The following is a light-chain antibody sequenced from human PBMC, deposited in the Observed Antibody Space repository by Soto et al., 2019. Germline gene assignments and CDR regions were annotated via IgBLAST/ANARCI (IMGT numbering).Light chain of an antibody. CDR2: GAS. J-gene: IGKJ1*01. CDR1: QSVSSN. CDR3: QQYKNWGT. Sequence: EIVMTQSPATLSVSPGERATLSCRASQSVSSNLAWYQQKPGQAPRLLIYGASTRATGIPARFSGSGSGTEFTLTISMLQSEGVAVDYGQQYKNWGTFGQGTKVEIK. V-gene: IGKV3-15*01.